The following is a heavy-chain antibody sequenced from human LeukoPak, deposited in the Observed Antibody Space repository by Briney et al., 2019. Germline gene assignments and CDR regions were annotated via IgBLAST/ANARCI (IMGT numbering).Heavy chain of an antibody. CDR1: GFTFSSYG. J-gene: IGHJ3*02. D-gene: IGHD2-2*01. V-gene: IGHV3-30*02. Sequence: GGSLRLSCAASGFTFSSYGMHWVRQAPGKGLEWVAFIRYDGSNKYYADSVKGRFTISRDNSKNTLYLQMNSLRAEDTAVYYCASRSTSFTRGAFDIWGQGTMVTVSS. CDR3: ASRSTSFTRGAFDI. CDR2: IRYDGSNK.